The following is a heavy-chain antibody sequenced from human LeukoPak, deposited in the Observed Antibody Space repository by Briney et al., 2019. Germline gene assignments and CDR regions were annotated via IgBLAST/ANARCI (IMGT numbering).Heavy chain of an antibody. CDR1: GFTFDDYG. Sequence: GGALRLSCAASGFTFDDYGMSWVRQAPGKGLEWVSGINWNGGSTGYADSVKGRFTISRDNAKNSLYLQMNSLRAEDTALYYCARLHCSSTSCPADYWGQGTLVTVSS. CDR3: ARLHCSSTSCPADY. J-gene: IGHJ4*02. CDR2: INWNGGST. V-gene: IGHV3-20*04. D-gene: IGHD2-2*01.